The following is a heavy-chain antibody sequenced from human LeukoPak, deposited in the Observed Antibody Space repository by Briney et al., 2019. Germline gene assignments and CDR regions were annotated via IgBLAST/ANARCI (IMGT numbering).Heavy chain of an antibody. CDR3: ARDNGAGITYYMDV. J-gene: IGHJ6*03. Sequence: GGSLRLSCAASGFTFSSYAMSWVRQAPGKGLEWVSAISGSGGSTYYADSVKGRFTISRDNSKNTLYLQMNSLRAEDTAVYYCARDNGAGITYYMDVWGKGTTVTVSS. D-gene: IGHD3-10*01. CDR1: GFTFSSYA. CDR2: ISGSGGST. V-gene: IGHV3-23*01.